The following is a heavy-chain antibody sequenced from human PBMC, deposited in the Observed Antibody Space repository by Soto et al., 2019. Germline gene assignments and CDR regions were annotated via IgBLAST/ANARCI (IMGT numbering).Heavy chain of an antibody. CDR3: ARDQMVRGVLGTFDM. Sequence: QVQLVESGGGFVKPGGSLRLSCAASGFTFSDYSMNGVRQAPGMGVEWISYSSSSGSATYYSDSVKGRFTISRDNAKKSLYLHMNGLKVEDTAVYYCARDQMVRGVLGTFDMWGQGTRVTGSS. D-gene: IGHD3-10*01. CDR2: SSSSGSAT. V-gene: IGHV3-11*01. CDR1: GFTFSDYS. J-gene: IGHJ3*02.